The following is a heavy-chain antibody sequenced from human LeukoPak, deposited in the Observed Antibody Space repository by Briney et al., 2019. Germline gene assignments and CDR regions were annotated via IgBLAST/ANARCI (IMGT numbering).Heavy chain of an antibody. CDR1: GFTFSSYA. CDR3: ATEAFDF. V-gene: IGHV3-30*14. Sequence: GGSLRLSCAASGFTFSSYAMHWVRQAPGKGLEWVAVISYDGSNKYYADSVKGRFTISRDDSKNTLYLQLGSLRDDDMAVYYCATEAFDFWGQGTLVTVSS. J-gene: IGHJ4*02. CDR2: ISYDGSNK.